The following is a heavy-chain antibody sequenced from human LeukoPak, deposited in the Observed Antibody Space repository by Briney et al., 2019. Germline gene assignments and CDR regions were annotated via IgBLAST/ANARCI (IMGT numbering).Heavy chain of an antibody. CDR2: INPNSGGT. V-gene: IGHV1-2*02. CDR3: ARTLDYREVDY. CDR1: GYTFTGYD. Sequence: ASVKVSCKASGYTFTGYDINWVRQATGQGLEWMGWINPNSGGTNYAQKFQGRVTMTRDTSISTAYMELSRLRSDDTAVYYCARTLDYREVDYWGQGTLVTVSS. J-gene: IGHJ4*02. D-gene: IGHD4-11*01.